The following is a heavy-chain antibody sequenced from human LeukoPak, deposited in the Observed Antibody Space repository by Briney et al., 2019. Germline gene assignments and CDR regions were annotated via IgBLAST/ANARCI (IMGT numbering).Heavy chain of an antibody. V-gene: IGHV1-2*02. Sequence: ASVKVSCKASGYTFTGYYMHWVRQAPGQGLEWMGWINPNSGGTNYAQKFQGRVTMTRDTSISTAYMELSRLRSDDTAVYYCARDRYYDYVWGSYRYSPFGYWGQGTLVTVSS. CDR3: ARDRYYDYVWGSYRYSPFGY. J-gene: IGHJ4*02. CDR2: INPNSGGT. CDR1: GYTFTGYY. D-gene: IGHD3-16*02.